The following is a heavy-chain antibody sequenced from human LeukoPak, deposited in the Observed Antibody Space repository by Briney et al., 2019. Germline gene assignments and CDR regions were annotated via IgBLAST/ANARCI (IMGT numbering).Heavy chain of an antibody. CDR2: IYSGGST. D-gene: IGHD1-26*01. J-gene: IGHJ5*02. V-gene: IGHV3-66*01. CDR3: AREGSGDEDNWFDP. CDR1: GFTFSSYA. Sequence: PGGSLRLSCAASGFTFSSYAMSWVRQAPGKGLEWVSVIYSGGSTYYADSVKGRFTISRDNSKNTLYLQMSSLRAEDTAVYYCAREGSGDEDNWFDPWGQGTLVTVSS.